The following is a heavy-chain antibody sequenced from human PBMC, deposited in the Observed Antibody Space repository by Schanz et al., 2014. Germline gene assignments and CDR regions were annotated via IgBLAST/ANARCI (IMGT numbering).Heavy chain of an antibody. V-gene: IGHV1-8*01. CDR2: MNPDSGNT. CDR1: GYTFTSYD. J-gene: IGHJ4*02. Sequence: QVHLVQSGAEVKKPGSSVKVSCKASGYTFTSYDFNWVRQAPGQGLEWMGWMNPDSGNTGYAQKFQGRVTMTRNTSISTAYMELSSLRSEDTAVYYCASSGAGYSSSWDFDYWGQGTLVTVSS. D-gene: IGHD6-13*01. CDR3: ASSGAGYSSSWDFDY.